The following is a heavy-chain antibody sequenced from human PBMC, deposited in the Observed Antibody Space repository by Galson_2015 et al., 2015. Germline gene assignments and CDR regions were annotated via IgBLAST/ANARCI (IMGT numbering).Heavy chain of an antibody. Sequence: SLRLSCAAPGFTFSSYGMHWVRQAPGKGLEWVAVISYDGSNKYYADSVKGRFTISRDNSKNTLYLQMNSLRAEGTAVYYCAKGPSGLPKYYYMDVWGKGTTVTVSS. CDR2: ISYDGSNK. V-gene: IGHV3-30*18. CDR1: GFTFSSYG. J-gene: IGHJ6*03. D-gene: IGHD3-10*01. CDR3: AKGPSGLPKYYYMDV.